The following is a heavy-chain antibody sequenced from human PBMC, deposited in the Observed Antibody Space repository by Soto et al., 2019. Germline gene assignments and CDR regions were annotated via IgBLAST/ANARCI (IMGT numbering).Heavy chain of an antibody. CDR2: INSDGSST. CDR3: ARDYCSGGSCYSSWFDP. CDR1: GFTFSSYW. J-gene: IGHJ5*02. D-gene: IGHD2-15*01. V-gene: IGHV3-74*01. Sequence: GGSLRLSCAASGFTFSSYWMHWVRQAPGKGLVWVSRINSDGSSTSYADSVKGRFTISRDNAKNTLYLQMNSLRAEDTAVYYRARDYCSGGSCYSSWFDPWGQGTLVTVSS.